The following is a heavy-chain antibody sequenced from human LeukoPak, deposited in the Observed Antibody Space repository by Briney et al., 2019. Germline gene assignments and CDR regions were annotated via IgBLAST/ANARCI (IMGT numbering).Heavy chain of an antibody. CDR1: GYTFTSYY. Sequence: ASVKVSFKASGYTFTSYYMHWVRQAPGQGLEWMGIINPSGGSTSYAQKFQGRVTMTRDTSTSTAYMELSSLRSEDTAVYYCARVPDYYDSSGYPDYWGQGTLVTVSS. CDR2: INPSGGST. J-gene: IGHJ4*02. D-gene: IGHD3-22*01. CDR3: ARVPDYYDSSGYPDY. V-gene: IGHV1-46*01.